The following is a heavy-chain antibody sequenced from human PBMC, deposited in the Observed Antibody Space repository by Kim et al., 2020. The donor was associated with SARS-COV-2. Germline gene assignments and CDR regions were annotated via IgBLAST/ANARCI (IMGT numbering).Heavy chain of an antibody. J-gene: IGHJ5*02. D-gene: IGHD3-10*01. CDR1: GFTFDDYG. V-gene: IGHV3-20*01. Sequence: GGSLRLSCAASGFTFDDYGMSWVRQAPEKGLEWVSGISWNGASTGYADSVKGRFTISRDNAKNSLYLQMNIQRAEDTALYHCARALSELTMVRRVHPPRSASWVDPWGQGTLVTVSS. CDR2: ISWNGAST. CDR3: ARALSELTMVRRVHPPRSASWVDP.